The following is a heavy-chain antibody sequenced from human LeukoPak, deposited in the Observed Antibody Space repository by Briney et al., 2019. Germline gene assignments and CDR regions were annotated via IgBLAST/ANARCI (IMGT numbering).Heavy chain of an antibody. Sequence: GASVKVSCKASGYTFTSYGISWVRQAPGQGLEWMGWISAYNGNTNYAQKLQGRVTMTTDTSTSTAYMELRSLRSDDTAVYYCARDTGELLRSCYFDYWGQGTLVTVSS. CDR3: ARDTGELLRSCYFDY. CDR2: ISAYNGNT. J-gene: IGHJ4*02. D-gene: IGHD1-26*01. CDR1: GYTFTSYG. V-gene: IGHV1-18*01.